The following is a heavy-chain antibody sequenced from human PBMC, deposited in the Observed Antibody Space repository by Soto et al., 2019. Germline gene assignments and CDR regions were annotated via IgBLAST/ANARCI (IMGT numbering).Heavy chain of an antibody. CDR2: INDSGTT. V-gene: IGHV4-34*01. J-gene: IGHJ6*02. CDR3: ARVTSHNVFSHYGSDF. Sequence: LYLICEIYGWSCSGVYWWCVRQSPGKGPEWIGEINDSGTTNYNPSLKSRVTISADTSKTHFSLRLTSVTAADTAVYYCARVTSHNVFSHYGSDFCAQGTTVTVSS. CDR1: GWSCSGVY.